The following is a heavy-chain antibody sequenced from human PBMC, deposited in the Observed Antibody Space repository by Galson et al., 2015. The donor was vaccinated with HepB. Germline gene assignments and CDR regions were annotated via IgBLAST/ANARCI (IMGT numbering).Heavy chain of an antibody. V-gene: IGHV3-7*01. J-gene: IGHJ5*02. CDR3: ARLLERVATINPGWFDP. Sequence: SLRLSCAAAELTFSTYWMTWVRQAPGKGLEWVANINQDGTEKYYVDSVKGRFTISRDNAKNSLYLQMNSLRAEDTAMYYCARLLERVATINPGWFDPWGLGTLVTVSS. CDR2: INQDGTEK. D-gene: IGHD5-12*01. CDR1: ELTFSTYW.